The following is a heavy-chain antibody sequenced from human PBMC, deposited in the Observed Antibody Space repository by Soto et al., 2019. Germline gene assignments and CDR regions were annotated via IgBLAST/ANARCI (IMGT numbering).Heavy chain of an antibody. Sequence: QITLKESGPTLVRPTQTLTLTCTFSGFSLSTTGVGVGWIRQPPGKSLVWIALIYWDDDKRYSPSLKGRLTSTTYPYKNEVILTMTNMDPVDTATYDCAQRLRDSGLRRARPNYFDPWGQGTLVIVSS. CDR3: AQRLRDSGLRRARPNYFDP. CDR1: GFSLSTTGVG. CDR2: IYWDDDK. J-gene: IGHJ5*02. V-gene: IGHV2-5*02. D-gene: IGHD2-21*01.